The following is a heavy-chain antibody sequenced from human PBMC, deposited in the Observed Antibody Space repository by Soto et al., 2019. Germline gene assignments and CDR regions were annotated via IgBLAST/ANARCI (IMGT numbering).Heavy chain of an antibody. Sequence: PGGSLRLSCAASGLTFDDHAMHWVRQAPGKGLEWVSGISWNGGRTAYADSVKGRFTISRDNAKNSLYLQMNSLRVEDTALYYCANDWVGGGLEYFYGVDVWGHGTTVTVSS. J-gene: IGHJ6*02. CDR2: ISWNGGRT. D-gene: IGHD3-16*01. CDR3: ANDWVGGGLEYFYGVDV. CDR1: GLTFDDHA. V-gene: IGHV3-9*01.